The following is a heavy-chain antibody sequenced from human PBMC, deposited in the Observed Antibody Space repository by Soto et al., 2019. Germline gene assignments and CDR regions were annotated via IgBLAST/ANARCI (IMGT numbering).Heavy chain of an antibody. J-gene: IGHJ5*02. Sequence: RGSLRLSCAASGLTFINYWMSWVRQAPGKGLEWVANIKQDGGEKYYVDSVKGRFTISRDNAKNSLYLQMNSLRAEDTAVYYCARTKANKWFDPWGQGTLVTVSS. CDR2: IKQDGGEK. CDR3: ARTKANKWFDP. V-gene: IGHV3-7*03. D-gene: IGHD1-26*01. CDR1: GLTFINYW.